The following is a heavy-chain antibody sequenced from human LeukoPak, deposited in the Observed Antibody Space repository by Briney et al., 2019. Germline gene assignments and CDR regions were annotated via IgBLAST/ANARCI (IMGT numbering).Heavy chain of an antibody. CDR2: MNPNSGNT. D-gene: IGHD4-17*01. CDR3: ARGEHDYGDYVAANWFDP. CDR1: GYTFTSYD. Sequence: ASVEVSCKASGYTFTSYDINWVRQATGQGLEWMGWMNPNSGNTGYAQKFQGRVTMTRNTSISTAYMELSSLRSEDTAVYYCARGEHDYGDYVAANWFDPWGQGALVTVSS. V-gene: IGHV1-8*01. J-gene: IGHJ5*02.